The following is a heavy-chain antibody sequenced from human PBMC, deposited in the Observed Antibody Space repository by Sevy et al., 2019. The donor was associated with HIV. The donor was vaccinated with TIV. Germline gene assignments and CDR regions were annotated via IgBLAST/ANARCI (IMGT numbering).Heavy chain of an antibody. J-gene: IGHJ4*02. D-gene: IGHD1-1*01. Sequence: SESLSLTCAVSRGSVSDEFWWRWVRQAPNEGLEWIGEIIQSGGTAYNPSLKSRVSMSLDKSKNQVSLNLNSVTAADTAVYYCGRTANALPTTFDSWGQGIVVTVSS. CDR2: IIQSGGT. V-gene: IGHV4-4*02. CDR1: RGSVSDEFW. CDR3: GRTANALPTTFDS.